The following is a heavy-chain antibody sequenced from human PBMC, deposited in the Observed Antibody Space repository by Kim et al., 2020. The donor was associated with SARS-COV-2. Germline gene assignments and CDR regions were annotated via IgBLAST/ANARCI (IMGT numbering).Heavy chain of an antibody. Sequence: SETLSLTCTVSGGSISSSSYYWGWIRQPQGKGPEWIGSIYYSGSTYYNPSLKSRVTISVDTSKNQFSLKLSSVTAADTAVYYCASLFGFHGSGHLFDYWGQGTLVTVSS. D-gene: IGHD3-3*01. CDR2: IYYSGST. CDR1: GGSISSSSYY. J-gene: IGHJ4*02. CDR3: ASLFGFHGSGHLFDY. V-gene: IGHV4-39*07.